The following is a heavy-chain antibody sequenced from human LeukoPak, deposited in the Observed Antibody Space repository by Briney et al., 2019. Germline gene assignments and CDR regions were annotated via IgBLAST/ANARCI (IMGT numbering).Heavy chain of an antibody. V-gene: IGHV1-8*03. D-gene: IGHD2/OR15-2a*01. CDR1: GYTFTSYD. CDR2: MNPNSGNT. J-gene: IGHJ6*03. Sequence: ASVKVSCKASGYTFTSYDINWVRQATGQGLEWMGWMNPNSGNTGYAQKFQGRVTITRNTSISTAYMELSSLRSEDTAVYYCARGSFPYYYYYMDVWGKRTTVTVSS. CDR3: ARGSFPYYYYYMDV.